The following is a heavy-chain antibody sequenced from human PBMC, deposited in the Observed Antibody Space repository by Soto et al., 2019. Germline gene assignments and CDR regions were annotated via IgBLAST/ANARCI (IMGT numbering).Heavy chain of an antibody. CDR1: GFTFSSYG. D-gene: IGHD5-12*01. Sequence: GGSLRLSCAASGFTFSSYGMHWVRQAPGKGLEWVAVIWYDGSNKYYADSVKGRFTISRDNSKNTLYLQMNSLRAEDTAVYYCARGLQDIVATILDYWGQGTLVTVSS. CDR2: IWYDGSNK. V-gene: IGHV3-33*01. CDR3: ARGLQDIVATILDY. J-gene: IGHJ4*02.